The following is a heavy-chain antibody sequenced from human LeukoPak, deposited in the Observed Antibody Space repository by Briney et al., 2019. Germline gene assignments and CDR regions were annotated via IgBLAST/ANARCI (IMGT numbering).Heavy chain of an antibody. CDR1: GYTFSAYY. CDR3: ARDGGLDF. Sequence: ASVKVSCKASGYTFSAYYIHWLRQAPGQGLEWMGWINVNSGDTNSAPNFQGRVTLTRDMSSNTAYMEGTKLTLDDTAVFYCARDGGLDFWGQGTLVTVSS. CDR2: INVNSGDT. D-gene: IGHD2-15*01. V-gene: IGHV1-2*02. J-gene: IGHJ4*02.